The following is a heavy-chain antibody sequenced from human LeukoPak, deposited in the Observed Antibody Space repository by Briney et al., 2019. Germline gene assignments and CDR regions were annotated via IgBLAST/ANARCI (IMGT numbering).Heavy chain of an antibody. CDR1: GFTFSSYA. D-gene: IGHD3-22*01. Sequence: GGSPRLSCAASGFTFSSYAMSWVRQAPGKGLEWVSTISASGDSTNYADSVKGRFTISRDNSKNTLYLLMDSLRAEDTAIYYCARYYYDSTPRAYYFDYWGQGTLVTVSS. V-gene: IGHV3-23*01. CDR3: ARYYYDSTPRAYYFDY. CDR2: ISASGDST. J-gene: IGHJ4*02.